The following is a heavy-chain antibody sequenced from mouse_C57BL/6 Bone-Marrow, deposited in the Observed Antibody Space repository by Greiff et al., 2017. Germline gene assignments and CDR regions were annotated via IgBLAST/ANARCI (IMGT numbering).Heavy chain of an antibody. CDR1: GFTFSDYY. CDR3: ARQKFTTVVDYYAMDY. V-gene: IGHV5-12*01. Sequence: EVNVVESGGGLVQPGGSLKLSCAASGFTFSDYYMYWVRQTPEKRLEWVAYISNGGGSTYYPDTVKGRFTISRDNAKNTLYLQMSRLKSEDTAMYYCARQKFTTVVDYYAMDYWGQGTSVTVSS. CDR2: ISNGGGST. D-gene: IGHD1-1*01. J-gene: IGHJ4*01.